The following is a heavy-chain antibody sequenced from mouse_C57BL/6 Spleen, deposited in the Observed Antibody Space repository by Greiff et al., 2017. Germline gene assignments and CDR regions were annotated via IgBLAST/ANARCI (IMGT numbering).Heavy chain of an antibody. D-gene: IGHD1-1*01. CDR1: GYAFSSSW. J-gene: IGHJ3*01. Sequence: QVQLQQSGPELVKPGASVKISCKASGYAFSSSWMNWVKQRPGKGLEWIGRIYPGAGDTNYNGKFKGKATLTADKSSSTAYMQLSSLTSEDSAVYCGARSENYYEGWFAYWGQGTLVTVSA. CDR2: IYPGAGDT. CDR3: ARSENYYEGWFAY. V-gene: IGHV1-82*01.